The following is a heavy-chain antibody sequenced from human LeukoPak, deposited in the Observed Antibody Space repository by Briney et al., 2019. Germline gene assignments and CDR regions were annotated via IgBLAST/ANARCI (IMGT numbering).Heavy chain of an antibody. CDR3: ASSGYSSGWYRGSFDY. CDR1: GGSISSYY. V-gene: IGHV4-34*01. Sequence: SETLSLTCTVSGGSISSYYWSWIRQPPGKGLEWIGEINHSGSTNYNPSLKSRVTISVDTSKNQFSLRLSSVTAADTAVYYCASSGYSSGWYRGSFDYWGQGTLVTVSS. CDR2: INHSGST. D-gene: IGHD6-19*01. J-gene: IGHJ4*02.